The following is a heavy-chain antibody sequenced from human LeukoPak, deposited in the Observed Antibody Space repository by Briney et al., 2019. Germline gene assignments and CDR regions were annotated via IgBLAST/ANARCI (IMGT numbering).Heavy chain of an antibody. CDR1: GFTFSSYG. J-gene: IGHJ6*04. V-gene: IGHV3-33*06. CDR3: AKESRFLEWYDV. D-gene: IGHD3-3*01. Sequence: PGGSLRLSCAASGFTFSSYGMHWVRQAPGKGLEWVAVIWYDGGNKYYADSVKGRFTISRDNSKNTLYLQMNSLRAEDTAVYYCAKESRFLEWYDVWGKGTTVTVSS. CDR2: IWYDGGNK.